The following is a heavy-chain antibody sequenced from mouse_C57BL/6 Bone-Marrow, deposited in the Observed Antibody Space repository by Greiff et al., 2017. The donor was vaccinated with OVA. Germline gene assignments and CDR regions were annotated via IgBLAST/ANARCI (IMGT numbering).Heavy chain of an antibody. D-gene: IGHD2-3*01. V-gene: IGHV5-6*01. CDR2: ISSGGSYT. CDR1: GFTFSSYG. CDR3: ARDDGYYGAY. Sequence: EVQLVESGGDLVKPGGSLKLSCAASGFTFSSYGMSWVRQTPDKRLEWVATISSGGSYTYYPASVKGRFTISRDNAKNTLYLKMSSLKSEDTAMYYCARDDGYYGAYWGQGTLVTVSA. J-gene: IGHJ3*01.